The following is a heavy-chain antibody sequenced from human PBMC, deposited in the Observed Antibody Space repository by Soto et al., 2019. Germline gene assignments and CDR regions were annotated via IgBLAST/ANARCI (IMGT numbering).Heavy chain of an antibody. Sequence: TSETLSLTCTVSGGSMSSYYWTWIRQPPGKGLEWIGYIYYSGTTNYNPSLRSRVAISVDTSKNQFSLKLSSVTAADTAVYYCASFSSPGVSWYFDLWGRGTLVTVSS. V-gene: IGHV4-59*01. CDR3: ASFSSPGVSWYFDL. J-gene: IGHJ2*01. CDR1: GGSMSSYY. D-gene: IGHD3-10*01. CDR2: IYYSGTT.